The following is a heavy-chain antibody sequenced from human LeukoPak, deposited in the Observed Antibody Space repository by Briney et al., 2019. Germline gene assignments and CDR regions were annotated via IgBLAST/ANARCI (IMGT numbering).Heavy chain of an antibody. CDR2: ISWNSGSI. CDR1: GFTFDDYA. D-gene: IGHD5-18*01. V-gene: IGHV3-9*01. CDR3: AKGKRHTAMEEIDY. J-gene: IGHJ4*02. Sequence: GGSLRLSCAASGFTFDDYAMHWVRQAPGKGLEWVSGISWNSGSIGYADSVKGRFTISRDNSKNSLYLQMNSLRTEDTALYYCAKGKRHTAMEEIDYWGQGTLVTVSS.